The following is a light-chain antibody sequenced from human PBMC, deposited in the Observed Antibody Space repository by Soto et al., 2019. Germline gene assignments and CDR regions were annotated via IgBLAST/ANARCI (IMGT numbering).Light chain of an antibody. CDR3: QKYNSYPRT. V-gene: IGKV1-5*03. CDR1: ESISGW. Sequence: DIQMTQSPSTLSASVGDRVTITCRASESISGWLAWYQQKPGKAPKLVIFQASTLESGVRSRFSGSGSGTEFTLSISSLQPDDFATYYCQKYNSYPRTFGQGTKVEIK. J-gene: IGKJ1*01. CDR2: QAS.